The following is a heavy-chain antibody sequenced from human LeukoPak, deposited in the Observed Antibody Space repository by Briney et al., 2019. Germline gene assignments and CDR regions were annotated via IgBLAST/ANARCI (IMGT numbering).Heavy chain of an antibody. V-gene: IGHV4-59*01. Sequence: SETLSLTCTVSGGSITSFYWSWIRQPPGKGLEWIGYIYYSGSTNYNPSLNSRVTISLDPSKNQFSLKLSSVTADTAVYYCARDSPRYYYYMDVWGKGTTVTVSS. J-gene: IGHJ6*03. CDR1: GGSITSFY. CDR3: ARDSPRYYYYMDV. CDR2: IYYSGST.